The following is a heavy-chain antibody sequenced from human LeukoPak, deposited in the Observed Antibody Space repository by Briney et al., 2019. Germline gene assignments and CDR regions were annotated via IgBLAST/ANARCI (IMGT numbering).Heavy chain of an antibody. D-gene: IGHD2-15*01. CDR1: GFTFSGYS. J-gene: IGHJ3*02. Sequence: GGSLRLSCLASGFTFSGYSMNWVRQAPGKGLEWVSYISISSTTINYADSVKGRFTISRDNSKNTLYLQMNSLRAEDTAVYYCAKDISMVVAGRDAFDIWGQGTMVTVSS. V-gene: IGHV3-48*01. CDR2: ISISSTTI. CDR3: AKDISMVVAGRDAFDI.